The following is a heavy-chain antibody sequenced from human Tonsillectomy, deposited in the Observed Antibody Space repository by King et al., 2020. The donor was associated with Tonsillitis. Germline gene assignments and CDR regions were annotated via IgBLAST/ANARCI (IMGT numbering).Heavy chain of an antibody. CDR1: GGSINNYY. CDR3: ARQAYCRGGYCSPFKY. J-gene: IGHJ4*02. V-gene: IGHV4-59*08. D-gene: IGHD2-15*01. Sequence: VQLQESGPGLVKPSETLSLTCTVSGGSINNYYWSWIRQPPGKGLEWIGYVYYSGSTSYNPALKSRVTISVDTSKNQFSLKLSSVTAADTAVYYCARQAYCRGGYCSPFKYWGQGTLVTVSS. CDR2: VYYSGST.